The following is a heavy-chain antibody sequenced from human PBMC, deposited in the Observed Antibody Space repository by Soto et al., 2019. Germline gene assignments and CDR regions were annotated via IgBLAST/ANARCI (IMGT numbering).Heavy chain of an antibody. Sequence: QPGGSLRLSCAASGFTFSSYAMSWVRQAPGKGLEWVSAISGSGGSTYYADSVKGRFTISRDNSKNTLYLQMNSLRAEDTAVYYCAKQSSSSFRDPMGFDPWGQGTLVTVSS. V-gene: IGHV3-23*01. CDR1: GFTFSSYA. CDR3: AKQSSSSFRDPMGFDP. CDR2: ISGSGGST. J-gene: IGHJ5*02. D-gene: IGHD6-13*01.